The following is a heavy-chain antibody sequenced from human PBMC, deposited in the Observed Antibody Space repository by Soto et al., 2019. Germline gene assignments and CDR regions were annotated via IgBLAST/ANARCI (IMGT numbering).Heavy chain of an antibody. CDR3: ARVETVTNLTTGIPSYYYYGMDV. J-gene: IGHJ6*02. CDR2: ISAYNGNT. V-gene: IGHV1-18*01. Sequence: QVQLVQSGAEVKKPGASVKVSCKASGYTFTSYGISWVRQAPGQGLEWMGWISAYNGNTNYAQKLQGRVTMTTDTSTSTAYMELRSLRSDDTAVYYCARVETVTNLTTGIPSYYYYGMDVRGQGTTVTVSS. D-gene: IGHD4-17*01. CDR1: GYTFTSYG.